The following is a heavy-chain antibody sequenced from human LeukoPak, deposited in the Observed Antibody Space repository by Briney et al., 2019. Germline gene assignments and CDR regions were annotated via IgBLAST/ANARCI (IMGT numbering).Heavy chain of an antibody. CDR1: GGSINNYY. Sequence: SETLSLTCTVSGGSINNYYWSWIRQAAGKGLEWIGRIYTSGSTNYNPSLKSRVTMSVDTSKNQFSLKLSSVTAADTAVYYCARNVYSSGWYYFDFWGQGTLVTVSS. J-gene: IGHJ4*02. V-gene: IGHV4-4*07. CDR2: IYTSGST. CDR3: ARNVYSSGWYYFDF. D-gene: IGHD6-19*01.